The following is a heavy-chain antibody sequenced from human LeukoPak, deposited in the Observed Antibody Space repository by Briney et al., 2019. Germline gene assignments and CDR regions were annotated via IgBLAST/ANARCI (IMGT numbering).Heavy chain of an antibody. J-gene: IGHJ4*02. Sequence: ASVKVSCKASGYTFTSYYMHWVRQAPGQGLEWMGIINPSGGSTSYAQKLQGRVTMTTDTSTSTAYMELRSLRSDDTAVYYCARDRGGSYRIAIDYWGQGTLVTVSS. V-gene: IGHV1-46*01. CDR1: GYTFTSYY. CDR3: ARDRGGSYRIAIDY. D-gene: IGHD1-26*01. CDR2: INPSGGST.